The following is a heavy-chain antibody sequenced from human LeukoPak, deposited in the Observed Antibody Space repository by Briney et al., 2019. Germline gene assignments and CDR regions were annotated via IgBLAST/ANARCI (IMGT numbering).Heavy chain of an antibody. Sequence: SETLSLTCTVSGYSISSGYYWGWIRPPPGKGLEWIGNIYHNGSTDYNPSLKSRVTISVDTSKNQFSLKLSSVTAADTAVYYCATDFWSGTNIIDYWGQGTLVTVSS. V-gene: IGHV4-38-2*02. D-gene: IGHD3-3*01. CDR3: ATDFWSGTNIIDY. CDR2: IYHNGST. CDR1: GYSISSGYY. J-gene: IGHJ4*02.